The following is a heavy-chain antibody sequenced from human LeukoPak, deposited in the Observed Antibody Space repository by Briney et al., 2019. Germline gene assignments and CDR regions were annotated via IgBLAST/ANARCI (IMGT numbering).Heavy chain of an antibody. D-gene: IGHD3-10*01. Sequence: PGGSLRLSCAASGFTFSSYAMSWVRQAPGKELEWVSGISGSGDSAYYGDAVKGRFTIFRDNSENTLYLHMNSLRAEDTAVYYCAKLLMRGRVTYYSSSGPDFWGQGTRVTVSS. J-gene: IGHJ4*02. CDR3: AKLLMRGRVTYYSSSGPDF. CDR1: GFTFSSYA. V-gene: IGHV3-23*01. CDR2: ISGSGDSA.